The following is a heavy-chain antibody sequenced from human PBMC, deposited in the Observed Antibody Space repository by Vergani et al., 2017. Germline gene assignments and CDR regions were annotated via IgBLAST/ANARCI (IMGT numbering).Heavy chain of an antibody. V-gene: IGHV1-2*02. CDR1: GYTFTGYY. D-gene: IGHD6-19*01. Sequence: QVQLVQSGAEVKKPGASVKVSCKASGYTFTGYYMHWVRQAPGQGLEWMGWINPNSGGTNYAQKFQGRVTMTRDTSISTAYMELSRLRSDDTAVYYCARVYKGYSRGWSLGYWGQGTLVTVSS. CDR2: INPNSGGT. CDR3: ARVYKGYSRGWSLGY. J-gene: IGHJ4*02.